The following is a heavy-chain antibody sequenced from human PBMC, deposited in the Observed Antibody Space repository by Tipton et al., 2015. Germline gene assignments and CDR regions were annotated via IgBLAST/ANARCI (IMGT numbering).Heavy chain of an antibody. D-gene: IGHD5-12*01. CDR1: GGSISHYY. J-gene: IGHJ4*02. V-gene: IGHV4-59*12. CDR3: ASTAGVVATLDY. CDR2: IYYSGNT. Sequence: TLSLTCTVSGGSISHYYWSWIRQPPGKGLEWLGHIYYSGNTNYNPSLKSRVTMSVDTSKNQFSLKLSSVTAADTAVYYCASTAGVVATLDYWGQGTLVTVSS.